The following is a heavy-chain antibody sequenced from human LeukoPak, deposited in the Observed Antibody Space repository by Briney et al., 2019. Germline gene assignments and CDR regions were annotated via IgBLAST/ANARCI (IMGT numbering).Heavy chain of an antibody. CDR1: GGSISSYY. V-gene: IGHV4-59*12. CDR3: ARVDYYGSGSYQGFDY. Sequence: PSETLSLTCTVSGGSISSYYWSWIRQPPGKGLEWIGYIYYSGSTNYNPSLKSRVTISVDTSKNQFSLKLSSVTAADTAVYYCARVDYYGSGSYQGFDYWGQGTLVTVSS. CDR2: IYYSGST. J-gene: IGHJ4*02. D-gene: IGHD3-10*01.